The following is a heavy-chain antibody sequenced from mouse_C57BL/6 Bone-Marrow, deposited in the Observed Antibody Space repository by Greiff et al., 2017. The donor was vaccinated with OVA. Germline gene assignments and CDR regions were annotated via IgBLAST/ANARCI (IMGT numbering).Heavy chain of an antibody. D-gene: IGHD1-1*01. J-gene: IGHJ1*03. Sequence: VQLQQSGPGMVKPSQSLSLTCTVTGYSITSGYDWHWIRHFPGNKLEWMGYISYSGSTNYNPSLKSRISITHDTSKNHFFLKLNSVTTEDTATYYCARGSAITTVVHWYFDVWGTGTTVTVSS. CDR3: ARGSAITTVVHWYFDV. V-gene: IGHV3-1*01. CDR2: ISYSGST. CDR1: GYSITSGYD.